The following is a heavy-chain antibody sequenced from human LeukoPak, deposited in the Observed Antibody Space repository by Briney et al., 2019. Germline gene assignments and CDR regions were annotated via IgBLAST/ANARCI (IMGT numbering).Heavy chain of an antibody. CDR2: INWDGEST. D-gene: IGHD2-8*01. V-gene: IGHV3-20*04. Sequence: GGSLRLSCVASGFSFDDYGMHWVRQTPGKRLEWVSGINWDGESTGYADSVKGRFTISRDNAENSLFLQMNSLRAEDTALYYCTRGPDARGPNGPNWFDHWGQGTLVTVSS. J-gene: IGHJ5*02. CDR3: TRGPDARGPNGPNWFDH. CDR1: GFSFDDYG.